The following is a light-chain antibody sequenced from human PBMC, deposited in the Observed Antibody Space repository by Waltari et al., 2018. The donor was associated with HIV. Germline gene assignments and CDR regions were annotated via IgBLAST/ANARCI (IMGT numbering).Light chain of an antibody. Sequence: EIVLTQSPSTLSASLGDRATISCRASQNVSSYLAWYQQKPGKAPSLLIYAASSIDTGIPARFSGSGSGTDFTLTINSLQSEDFAIYYCQQPRNWPRNFGQGTKLEI. CDR1: QNVSSY. CDR2: AAS. V-gene: IGKV3-11*01. J-gene: IGKJ1*01. CDR3: QQPRNWPRN.